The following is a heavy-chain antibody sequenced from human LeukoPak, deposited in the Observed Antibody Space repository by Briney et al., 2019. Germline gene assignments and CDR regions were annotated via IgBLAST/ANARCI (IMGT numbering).Heavy chain of an antibody. CDR3: ALGDYGAPFDY. J-gene: IGHJ4*02. V-gene: IGHV3-21*01. Sequence: GGSLTLSCAASGFTFSSYSMNWVRQAPGKGLEWVSSISSSSSYIYYADSVKGRFTIPRDNAKNSLYLQMNSLRAEDTAVYYCALGDYGAPFDYWGQGTLVTVSS. D-gene: IGHD4-17*01. CDR2: ISSSSSYI. CDR1: GFTFSSYS.